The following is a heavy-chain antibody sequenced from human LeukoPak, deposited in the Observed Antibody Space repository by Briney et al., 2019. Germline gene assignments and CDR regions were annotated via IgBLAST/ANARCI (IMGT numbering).Heavy chain of an antibody. CDR1: GFTFSSYS. Sequence: GGSLRLSCAASGFTFSSYSMNWVRQAPGKGLEWVSSISSSSSYIYYADSVKGRLTISRDNAKNSLYLQMNSLRAEDTAVYYCARDPDPGMGGSSGWYDHWGQGTLVTVSS. CDR2: ISSSSSYI. D-gene: IGHD6-19*01. V-gene: IGHV3-21*01. J-gene: IGHJ5*02. CDR3: ARDPDPGMGGSSGWYDH.